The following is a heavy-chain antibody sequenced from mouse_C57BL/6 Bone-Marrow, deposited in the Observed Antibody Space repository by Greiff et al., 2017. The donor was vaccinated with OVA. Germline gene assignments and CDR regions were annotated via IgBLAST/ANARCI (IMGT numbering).Heavy chain of an antibody. J-gene: IGHJ2*01. CDR2: IDPEDGET. Sequence: VQLKQSGAELVKPGASVKLSCTASGFNINDYYMHWVKQRTEPGLEWIGRIDPEDGETKYAPKFQGKATITADTSSNTAYLQLSSLTSEDTAVYYCARERAYGSSYYYFDYWGQGTTLTVSS. CDR3: ARERAYGSSYYYFDY. V-gene: IGHV14-2*01. CDR1: GFNINDYY. D-gene: IGHD1-1*01.